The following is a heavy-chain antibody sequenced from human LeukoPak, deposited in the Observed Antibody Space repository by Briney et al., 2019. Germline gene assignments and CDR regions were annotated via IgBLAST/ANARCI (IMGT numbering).Heavy chain of an antibody. J-gene: IGHJ4*02. D-gene: IGHD3-9*01. V-gene: IGHV3-48*01. Sequence: PGGSLRLSCAASGFTFSNHGMNWVRQAPGKGLEWVSGISPSADIKYYADSVKGRFTISRDNAKNSLYLQMNSLRAEDTAVYYCARDFKVRYFDGNPSIFDYWGQGTLVTVSS. CDR1: GFTFSNHG. CDR3: ARDFKVRYFDGNPSIFDY. CDR2: ISPSADIK.